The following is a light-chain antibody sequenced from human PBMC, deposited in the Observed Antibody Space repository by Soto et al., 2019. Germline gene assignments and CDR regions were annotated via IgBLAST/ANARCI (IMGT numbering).Light chain of an antibody. J-gene: IGKJ4*01. CDR2: DAS. Sequence: EIVLTQSPATLSLSPGERATLSCRASQSVSSYLAWYQQKPGQAPRLLIYDASNSATGIPARFSGSGSGTDFTLTISSLEPEDFAVYYCPQRSNWPLTFGGGTKVEIK. V-gene: IGKV3-11*01. CDR1: QSVSSY. CDR3: PQRSNWPLT.